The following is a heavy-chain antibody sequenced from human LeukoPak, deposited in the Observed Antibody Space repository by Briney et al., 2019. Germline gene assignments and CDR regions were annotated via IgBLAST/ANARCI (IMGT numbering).Heavy chain of an antibody. Sequence: GGSLRLSCAVSGFTFSSYAMHWVRQAPGKGLEWVAVISYDGSNKYYADSVKGRFTISRDNSKNTLYLQMNSLRAEDTAVYYCARDLETRYYDFWSGHDYWGQGTLVTVSS. CDR2: ISYDGSNK. V-gene: IGHV3-30-3*01. J-gene: IGHJ4*02. CDR1: GFTFSSYA. D-gene: IGHD3-3*01. CDR3: ARDLETRYYDFWSGHDY.